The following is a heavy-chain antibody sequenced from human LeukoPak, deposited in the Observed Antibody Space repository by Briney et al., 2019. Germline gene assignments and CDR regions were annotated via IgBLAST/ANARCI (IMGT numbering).Heavy chain of an antibody. J-gene: IGHJ4*02. Sequence: GGSLRLSCAASGLTFSSYWMSWVRQAPGKGLEWVANIKQDGSEKYYVDSVKGRFTISRDNARNSLYLQMNSLRAEDTAIYYCASGRQLGYWGQGTLVTVSP. V-gene: IGHV3-7*01. CDR3: ASGRQLGY. CDR1: GLTFSSYW. CDR2: IKQDGSEK. D-gene: IGHD3-16*01.